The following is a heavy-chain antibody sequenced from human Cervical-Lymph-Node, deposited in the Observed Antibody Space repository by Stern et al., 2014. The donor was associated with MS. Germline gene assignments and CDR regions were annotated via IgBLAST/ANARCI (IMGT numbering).Heavy chain of an antibody. D-gene: IGHD3-9*01. J-gene: IGHJ3*01. CDR2: INSVGSET. CDR1: GFTLRNYW. CDR3: ARLPTDSHDNTAV. Sequence: EVQLVESGGGLVQPGGSLRLSCAASGFTLRNYWMHWVRQAPGKGLVWVSRINSVGSETTYADSVKGRFTISRDNTKNTVHLQMDGLSAEDTALYYCARLPTDSHDNTAVWGHGTMVTVTS. V-gene: IGHV3-74*02.